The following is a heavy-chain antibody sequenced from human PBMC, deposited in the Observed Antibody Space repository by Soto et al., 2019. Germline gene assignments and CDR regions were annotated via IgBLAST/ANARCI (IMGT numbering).Heavy chain of an antibody. CDR3: ARDYYGSGSYYNYGMDV. V-gene: IGHV1-69*08. D-gene: IGHD3-10*01. J-gene: IGHJ6*02. Sequence: QVQLVQSGAEVKKPGSSVKVSCKASGGTFSSYTISWVRQAPGQGLEWMGRIIPILGIANYAQKFQGRVTITADKYTSTAYMELSSLRSEDTAVYYCARDYYGSGSYYNYGMDVWGQGTTVTVSS. CDR1: GGTFSSYT. CDR2: IIPILGIA.